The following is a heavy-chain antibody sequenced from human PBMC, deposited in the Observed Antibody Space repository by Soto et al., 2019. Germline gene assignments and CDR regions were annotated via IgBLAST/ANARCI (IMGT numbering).Heavy chain of an antibody. V-gene: IGHV4-30-4*01. Sequence: QVQLQESGPGLVKPSQTLSLTCTVSGASISSGDDYWSWIRQPPGKGLEWIGYTHYSGRVNYNPSLKSRVTISAAASRSHVALILKSVTADDTAVYYFGRHGNYDIGWFDPWGQGILVTVSS. D-gene: IGHD3-9*01. J-gene: IGHJ5*02. CDR1: GASISSGDDY. CDR2: THYSGRV. CDR3: GRHGNYDIGWFDP.